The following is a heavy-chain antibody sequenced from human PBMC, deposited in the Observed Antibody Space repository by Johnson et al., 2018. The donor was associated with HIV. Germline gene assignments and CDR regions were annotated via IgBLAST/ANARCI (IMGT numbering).Heavy chain of an antibody. V-gene: IGHV3-30*04. CDR1: GFTFSSYA. Sequence: QVQLVESGGGLVQPGGSLRLSCAASGFTFSSYAIHWVRQAPGKGLEWVAAISYDGSNKYYADSVKGRFTISRDNSKTTLYLQMNSLRAGDTAVYFCARGKDMAGTGAFDIWGQGTMVTVSS. D-gene: IGHD6-19*01. CDR2: ISYDGSNK. CDR3: ARGKDMAGTGAFDI. J-gene: IGHJ3*02.